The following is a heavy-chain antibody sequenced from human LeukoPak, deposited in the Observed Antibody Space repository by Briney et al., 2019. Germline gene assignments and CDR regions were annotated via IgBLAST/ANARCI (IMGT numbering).Heavy chain of an antibody. V-gene: IGHV3-74*01. CDR1: GFTFSSYW. CDR2: INSDGSST. D-gene: IGHD6-13*01. Sequence: GGSLRLSCAASGFTFSSYWMHWVRQAPGKGLVWVSRINSDGSSTSYADSVKGRFTISRDNSKNTLYLQMNSLRTEDTAVYYCARALGSSWDSSLDSWGQGTLVPVSS. CDR3: ARALGSSWDSSLDS. J-gene: IGHJ4*02.